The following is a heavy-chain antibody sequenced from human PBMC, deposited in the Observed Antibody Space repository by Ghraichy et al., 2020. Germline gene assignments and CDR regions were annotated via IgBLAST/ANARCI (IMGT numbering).Heavy chain of an antibody. CDR3: ARLPNCSGGSCYSDV. Sequence: PETLSLTCTVSGGSISSSSYYWGWIRQPPGKGLEWIGSIYYSGSTYYNPSLKSRVTISVDTSKNQFSLKLSSVTAADTAVYYCARLPNCSGGSCYSDVWGQGTTVTVSS. V-gene: IGHV4-39*01. D-gene: IGHD2-15*01. CDR1: GGSISSSSYY. J-gene: IGHJ6*02. CDR2: IYYSGST.